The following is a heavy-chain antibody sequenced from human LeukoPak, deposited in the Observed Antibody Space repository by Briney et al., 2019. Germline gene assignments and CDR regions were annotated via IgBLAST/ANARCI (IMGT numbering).Heavy chain of an antibody. V-gene: IGHV3-64*01. CDR3: AKFGQWLDWFDP. Sequence: GGSLRLSCAASGFTLSSYAMSWVRQAPGKGLEYVSAISSNGGSTYYANSVKDRFTISRDNSKNTLYLQMNSLRAEDTAVYYCAKFGQWLDWFDPWGQGTLVTVSS. D-gene: IGHD6-19*01. CDR2: ISSNGGST. CDR1: GFTLSSYA. J-gene: IGHJ5*02.